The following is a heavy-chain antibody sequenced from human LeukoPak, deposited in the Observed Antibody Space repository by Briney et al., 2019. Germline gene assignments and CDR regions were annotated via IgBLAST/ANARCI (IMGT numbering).Heavy chain of an antibody. Sequence: SETLSLTCAVSGGSISSSNWWSWVRQPPGKGLEWIGEIYHSGSTYYNPSLKSRITISVDTSKNQFSLKLSSVTAADTAVYYCASLRVGSSFGYQYYIDVWGKGTTVTVSS. CDR3: ASLRVGSSFGYQYYIDV. CDR2: IYHSGST. J-gene: IGHJ6*03. CDR1: GGSISSSNW. D-gene: IGHD6-13*01. V-gene: IGHV4-4*02.